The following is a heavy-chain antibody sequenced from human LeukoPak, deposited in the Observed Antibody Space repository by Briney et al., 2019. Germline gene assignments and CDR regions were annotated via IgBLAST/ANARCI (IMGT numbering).Heavy chain of an antibody. CDR3: ASGPFLTFDHTPEGYYHYYMDV. Sequence: GSVKVSCKASGYTFTSYGISWVRQAPGQGLEWMGWISAYNGNTNYAQKLQGRVTMTTDTSTSTAYMELSSLRSEDTAVYYCASGPFLTFDHTPEGYYHYYMDVWGPGTTVTTSS. V-gene: IGHV1-18*01. CDR1: GYTFTSYG. CDR2: ISAYNGNT. D-gene: IGHD1-14*01. J-gene: IGHJ6*03.